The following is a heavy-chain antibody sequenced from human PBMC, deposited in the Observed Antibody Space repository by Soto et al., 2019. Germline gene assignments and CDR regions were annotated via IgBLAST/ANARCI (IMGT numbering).Heavy chain of an antibody. CDR3: ARANSNSPQRHFDY. J-gene: IGHJ4*02. Sequence: SETLSLTGTVSGGSISSYYWNWIRQPPGKGLEWIGFLYYGGSAHFNPSLKSRVTISGDTSKNQFSLKLTSATAADTAMYYCARANSNSPQRHFDYWGQGTLVTVSS. D-gene: IGHD4-4*01. CDR1: GGSISSYY. CDR2: LYYGGSA. V-gene: IGHV4-59*12.